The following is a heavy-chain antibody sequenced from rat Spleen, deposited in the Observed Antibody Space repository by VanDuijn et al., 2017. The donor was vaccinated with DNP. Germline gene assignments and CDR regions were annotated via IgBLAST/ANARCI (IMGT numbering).Heavy chain of an antibody. Sequence: EVQLQESGSGLVKPSQSLFLTCSVTGYSITTNFWGWIRKFPGNKMEYIGHISYSGSTNYNPSLKSRFSITRDTSKNQFFLQLNSVTTEDTATYYCARSSYGSYRWFAYWGQGTLVTVSS. CDR1: GYSITTNF. CDR3: ARSSYGSYRWFAY. CDR2: ISYSGST. D-gene: IGHD1-3*01. J-gene: IGHJ3*01. V-gene: IGHV3-1*01.